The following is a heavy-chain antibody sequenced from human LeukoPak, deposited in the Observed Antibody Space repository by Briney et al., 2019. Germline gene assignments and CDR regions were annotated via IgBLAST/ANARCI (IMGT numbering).Heavy chain of an antibody. J-gene: IGHJ4*02. Sequence: GGSLRLSCAASGFTFSSYEMNWVRQAPGKGLEWVSYISSSGSSIYYADSVKGRFTISRDNAKSSLYLQMNSLRPEDTAVYYCSHMTQVWRSYRLFDYWGQGTLVTVSS. V-gene: IGHV3-48*03. CDR3: SHMTQVWRSYRLFDY. CDR1: GFTFSSYE. D-gene: IGHD3-16*02. CDR2: ISSSGSSI.